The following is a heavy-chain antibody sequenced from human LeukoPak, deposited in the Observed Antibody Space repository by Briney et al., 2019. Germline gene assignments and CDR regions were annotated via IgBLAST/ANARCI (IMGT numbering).Heavy chain of an antibody. J-gene: IGHJ4*02. V-gene: IGHV4-59*12. Sequence: SETLSLTCTVSGASISGYYWSWIRQPPGKGLEWIGYICYTGSTNYNPSLKSRVTMSVDASKNQFSLKLSSVTAADTAVYYCARGLDSGSWYYGYWGQGTLVTVSS. D-gene: IGHD6-13*01. CDR2: ICYTGST. CDR1: GASISGYY. CDR3: ARGLDSGSWYYGY.